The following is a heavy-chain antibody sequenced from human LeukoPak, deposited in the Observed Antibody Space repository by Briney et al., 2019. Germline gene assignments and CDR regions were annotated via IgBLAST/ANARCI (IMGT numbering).Heavy chain of an antibody. CDR1: GFIFSSYE. Sequence: GGSLRLSCAASGFIFSSYEMNWVRQAPGKGLEWVSFISSSGSDIYYADSVKGRFTISRDNAKNSLYLQMNNMRAEDTAVYYCARGYCGGGSCWEVDYWGQGTLVTVSS. V-gene: IGHV3-48*03. D-gene: IGHD2-15*01. CDR3: ARGYCGGGSCWEVDY. CDR2: ISSSGSDI. J-gene: IGHJ4*02.